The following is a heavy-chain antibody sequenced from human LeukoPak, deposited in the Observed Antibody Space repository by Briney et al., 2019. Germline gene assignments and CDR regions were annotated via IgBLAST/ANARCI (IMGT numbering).Heavy chain of an antibody. CDR1: GDSIASSY. Sequence: PSETLSLTCTVSGDSIASSYWSWIRQPPGKGLECIGYIYVSGDTNYNPSLEGRATMSLDTSNNQFSLRLNSVTAADTAVYFCARTARRFDYWGPGILVTVSS. CDR3: ARTARRFDY. J-gene: IGHJ4*02. CDR2: IYVSGDT. V-gene: IGHV4-59*08. D-gene: IGHD2-21*02.